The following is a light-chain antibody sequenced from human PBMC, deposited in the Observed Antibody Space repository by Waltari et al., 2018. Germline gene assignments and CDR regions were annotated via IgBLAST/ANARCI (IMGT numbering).Light chain of an antibody. V-gene: IGKV1D-13*01. J-gene: IGKJ1*01. Sequence: IQMSQSPSSLSASVGDRVTITCRASQGISSYLNWYQQKPGKAPKLLIYYANSLASGVPSRFSGSGYGTEFTLTISSLQPEDFATYYCQQGNNYPRTFGQGTKVEIK. CDR1: QGISSY. CDR2: YAN. CDR3: QQGNNYPRT.